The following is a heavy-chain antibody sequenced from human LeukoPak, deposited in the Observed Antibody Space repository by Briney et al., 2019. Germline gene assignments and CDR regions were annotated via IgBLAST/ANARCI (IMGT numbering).Heavy chain of an antibody. V-gene: IGHV4-61*08. CDR1: GGSMSSGGHS. CDR3: ARDRNYSSGWKGDAFDI. D-gene: IGHD6-19*01. J-gene: IGHJ3*02. CDR2: IYHSGST. Sequence: SETLSLTCAVSGGSMSSGGHSWSWIRQPPGKGLEWIGYIYHSGSTNYNPSLNSRVTISVDTSKNQFSLKLSSVTAADTAVYYCARDRNYSSGWKGDAFDIWGQGTMVTVSS.